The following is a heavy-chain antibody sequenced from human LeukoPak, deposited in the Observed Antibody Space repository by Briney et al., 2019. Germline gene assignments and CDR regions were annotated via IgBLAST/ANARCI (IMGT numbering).Heavy chain of an antibody. Sequence: RPGGSLRLSGAASGFTFSSYGMHWVRQAPGKGLEWVAFIRYDGSNKYYADSVKGRFTISRDNSKNTLYLQMNSLRAEDTAVYYCAKDFPTFGGVIGGFFFDYWGQGTLVTVSS. J-gene: IGHJ4*02. V-gene: IGHV3-30*02. D-gene: IGHD3-16*02. CDR3: AKDFPTFGGVIGGFFFDY. CDR2: IRYDGSNK. CDR1: GFTFSSYG.